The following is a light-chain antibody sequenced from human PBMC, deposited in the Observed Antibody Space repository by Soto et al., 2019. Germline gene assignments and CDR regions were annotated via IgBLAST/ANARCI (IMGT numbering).Light chain of an antibody. J-gene: IGKJ1*01. CDR1: QGISSY. CDR3: QQYYSYPHA. V-gene: IGKV1-8*01. Sequence: AIRMTQSPSSFSASTGDRVTITCRASQGISSYLAWYQQKPGKAPKLLIYAAYTLQSGVPSRFSGSGSGTDFTLTISCLHSEDFATYYGQQYYSYPHAFGLETKVETK. CDR2: AAY.